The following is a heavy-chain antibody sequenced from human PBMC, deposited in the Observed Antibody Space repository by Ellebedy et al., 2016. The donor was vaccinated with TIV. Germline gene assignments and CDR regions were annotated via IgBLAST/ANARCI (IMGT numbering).Heavy chain of an antibody. V-gene: IGHV3-66*01. D-gene: IGHD4-23*01. J-gene: IGHJ4*02. CDR2: IYIAGTT. CDR3: ARELTVVAPSRGPFDI. Sequence: GESLKISCAVSGFFVSDHYMTWVRQAPGKGLEWVSTIYIAGTTYYTDSVKGRFTIFRDSSKNTLYLQMSSLRAEDTAVYYCARELTVVAPSRGPFDIWGQGTLVTVSS. CDR1: GFFVSDHY.